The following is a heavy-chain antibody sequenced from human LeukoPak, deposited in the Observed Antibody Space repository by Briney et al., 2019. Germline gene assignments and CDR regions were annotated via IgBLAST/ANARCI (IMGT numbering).Heavy chain of an antibody. J-gene: IGHJ4*02. CDR3: ARSGRFYDSSGYYWYFDY. Sequence: SETLSLTCAVSGGSISSSYWWSWVRQPPGKGLEWIAEIYHSGSSNYNPSLKSRVTIAVDKSKNQVSLKLSSVTAVDTAVYYCARSGRFYDSSGYYWYFDYWGQGTLATVSS. CDR1: GGSISSSYW. CDR2: IYHSGSS. D-gene: IGHD3-22*01. V-gene: IGHV4-4*02.